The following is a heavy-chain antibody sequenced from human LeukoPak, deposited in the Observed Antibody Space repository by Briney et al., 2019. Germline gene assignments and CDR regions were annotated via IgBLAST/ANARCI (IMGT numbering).Heavy chain of an antibody. J-gene: IGHJ5*02. CDR1: GYTFTSYA. D-gene: IGHD6-19*01. CDR3: ARDRRGIAVAGTSARGSNWFDP. CDR2: INTNTRNP. Sequence: GASVKVSCKASGYTFTSYAMNWVRQAPGQGLEWMGWINTNTRNPTYAQGFTGRFVFSLDTSVSTAYLQISSLKAEDTAVYYCARDRRGIAVAGTSARGSNWFDPWGQGTLVTVSS. V-gene: IGHV7-4-1*02.